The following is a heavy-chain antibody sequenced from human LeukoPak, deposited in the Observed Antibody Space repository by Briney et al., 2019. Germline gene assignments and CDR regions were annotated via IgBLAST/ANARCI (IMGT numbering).Heavy chain of an antibody. CDR1: GGSVSSGSYY. CDR2: IYYSGST. D-gene: IGHD3-10*01. V-gene: IGHV4-61*01. Sequence: SETLSLTCTVSGGSVSSGSYYWSWIRQPPGKGLEWIGYIYYSGSTNYNPSLKSRVTISVDTSKNQFSLKLSSVTAADTAVYYCARSQNYYGSGDYWSQGTLVTVSS. J-gene: IGHJ4*02. CDR3: ARSQNYYGSGDY.